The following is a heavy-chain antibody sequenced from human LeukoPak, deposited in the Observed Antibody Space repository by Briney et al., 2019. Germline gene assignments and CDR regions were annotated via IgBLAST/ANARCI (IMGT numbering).Heavy chain of an antibody. D-gene: IGHD2-15*01. V-gene: IGHV4-59*08. CDR2: IYYSGSP. CDR3: ARTYCRGGSCHFDY. J-gene: IGHJ4*02. Sequence: SETLSLTCTVSGGSISSYYWSWIRQPPGKGLEWIGYIYYSGSPNYYPSLKSRVTISVDTSENQFSLKLSSVTAADTAVYYCARTYCRGGSCHFDYWGQGTLVTVSS. CDR1: GGSISSYY.